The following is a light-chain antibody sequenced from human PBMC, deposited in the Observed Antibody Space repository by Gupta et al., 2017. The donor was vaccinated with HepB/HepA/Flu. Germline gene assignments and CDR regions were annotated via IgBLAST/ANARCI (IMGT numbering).Light chain of an antibody. Sequence: DMVMHPPPLSSPVTLGQPPSISGRSSKSLVHSDGNTYLSWLQQRPGQTPRLLIYKISNRFTGVPDRFSGSGSGTDFTLNISRLEPEDVGVYYCMQATHFPWTFGQGTKVEIK. J-gene: IGKJ1*01. CDR3: MQATHFPWT. CDR2: KIS. V-gene: IGKV2-24*01. CDR1: KSLVHSDGNTY.